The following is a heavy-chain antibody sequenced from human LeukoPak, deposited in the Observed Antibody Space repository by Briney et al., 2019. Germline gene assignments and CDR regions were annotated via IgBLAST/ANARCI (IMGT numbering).Heavy chain of an antibody. J-gene: IGHJ4*02. CDR2: IYYSGST. D-gene: IGHD2-15*01. Sequence: SQTLSLTCTVSGGSISSGDYYWSWIRQPPGKGLEWIGYIYYSGSTYYDPSLKSRVTISVDTSKNQFSLKLSSVTAADTAEYYCARVLGYCSGGSCSRHFDYWGQGTLVTVSS. CDR1: GGSISSGDYY. CDR3: ARVLGYCSGGSCSRHFDY. V-gene: IGHV4-30-4*08.